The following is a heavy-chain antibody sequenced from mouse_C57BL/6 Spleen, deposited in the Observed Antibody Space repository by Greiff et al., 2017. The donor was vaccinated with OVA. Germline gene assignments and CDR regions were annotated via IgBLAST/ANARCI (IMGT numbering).Heavy chain of an antibody. CDR3: ARAYYGTLGYFDV. Sequence: EVQLVESGGGLVKPGGSLKLSCAASGFTFSSYAMSWVRQTPEKRLEWVATISDGGSYTYYPDNVKGRFTISRDNATNNLYLQVSHLKSDDTAMYYCARAYYGTLGYFDVWGTGTTVTVSS. CDR1: GFTFSSYA. D-gene: IGHD1-1*01. J-gene: IGHJ1*03. V-gene: IGHV5-4*01. CDR2: ISDGGSYT.